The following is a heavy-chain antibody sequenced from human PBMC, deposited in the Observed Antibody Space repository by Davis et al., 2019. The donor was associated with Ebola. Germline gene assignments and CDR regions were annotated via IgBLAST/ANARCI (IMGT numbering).Heavy chain of an antibody. J-gene: IGHJ4*02. Sequence: GESLKISCAASGFTFSDYYMRWMRQAPGKGLEWVSYITSSSSYTNYADSVKGRFTISRDNAKNSLYLQMNSLRAEDTAVYYCARENTYYDFWSGYLDYWGQGTLVTVSS. CDR3: ARENTYYDFWSGYLDY. CDR1: GFTFSDYY. V-gene: IGHV3-11*05. D-gene: IGHD3-3*01. CDR2: ITSSSSYT.